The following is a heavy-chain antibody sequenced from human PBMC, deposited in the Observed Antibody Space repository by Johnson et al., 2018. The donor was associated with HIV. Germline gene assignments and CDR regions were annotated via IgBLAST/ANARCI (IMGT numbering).Heavy chain of an antibody. J-gene: IGHJ3*02. D-gene: IGHD5-24*01. V-gene: IGHV3-66*02. Sequence: EQLVESGGGLVQPGRSLRLSCAASGFTVSSNYMSWVRQGPGKGLEWVSVINSGGDTYYADSVKGRFTISRDNSKNTLYLQMNSLRAEDTAVYYCAREPPVEMATHDAFDIWGQGTMVTVSS. CDR1: GFTVSSNY. CDR3: AREPPVEMATHDAFDI. CDR2: INSGGDT.